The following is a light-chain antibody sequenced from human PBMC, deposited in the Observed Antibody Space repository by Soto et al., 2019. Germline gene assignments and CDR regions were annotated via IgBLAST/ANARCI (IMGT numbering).Light chain of an antibody. V-gene: IGKV1-5*01. CDR1: QNIISW. CDR2: DAS. J-gene: IGKJ1*01. Sequence: DIQMTQSPSTLSASVGDRVTMTCRASQNIISWLAWYQQKPGIAPKLLIYDASTPERGVQSRFRGSGYGTEFTLTISSLQPEDFATYYCKQFTSYPWTFGQGTKVDIK. CDR3: KQFTSYPWT.